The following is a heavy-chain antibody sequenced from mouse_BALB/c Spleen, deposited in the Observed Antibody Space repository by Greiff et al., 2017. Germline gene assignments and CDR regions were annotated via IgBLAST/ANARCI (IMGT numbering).Heavy chain of an antibody. CDR3: ARGHYGSSYFAY. Sequence: VQRVESGAELVRPGTSVKVSCKASGYAFTNYLIEWVKQRPGQGLEWIGVINPGSGGTNYNEKFKGKATLTADKSSSTAYMQLSSLTSDDSAVYFCARGHYGSSYFAYWGQGTLVTVSA. CDR1: GYAFTNYL. V-gene: IGHV1-54*01. J-gene: IGHJ3*01. CDR2: INPGSGGT. D-gene: IGHD1-1*01.